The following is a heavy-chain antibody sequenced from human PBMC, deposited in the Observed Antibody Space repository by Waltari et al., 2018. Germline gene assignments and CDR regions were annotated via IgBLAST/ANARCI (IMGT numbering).Heavy chain of an antibody. CDR3: ARDVRGVVTVDY. Sequence: QLQLQESGPGLVKPSETLSLTCTVSGGSISSSSYYWGWIRQPPGKGLEWIGSIYYSGSTYYNPSLKSRVTISVDTSKNQFSLKLSSVTAADTAGYYCARDVRGVVTVDYWGQGTLVTVSS. V-gene: IGHV4-39*07. J-gene: IGHJ4*02. CDR1: GGSISSSSYY. D-gene: IGHD2-15*01. CDR2: IYYSGST.